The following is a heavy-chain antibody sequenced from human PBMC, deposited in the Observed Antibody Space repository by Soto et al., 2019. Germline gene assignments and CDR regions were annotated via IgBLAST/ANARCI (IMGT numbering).Heavy chain of an antibody. CDR2: ISWNSGSI. J-gene: IGHJ4*02. CDR1: GFTFDDYA. CDR3: AKGSAAVAGHFDY. Sequence: EVQLVESGGGLVQPGRSLRLSCAASGFTFDDYAMHWVRQAPGKGLEWVSGISWNSGSIGYADSVKGRFTISRDNAKNSLYLQMNSLRAEDTALYYCAKGSAAVAGHFDYWGQGTLVTVSS. V-gene: IGHV3-9*01. D-gene: IGHD6-19*01.